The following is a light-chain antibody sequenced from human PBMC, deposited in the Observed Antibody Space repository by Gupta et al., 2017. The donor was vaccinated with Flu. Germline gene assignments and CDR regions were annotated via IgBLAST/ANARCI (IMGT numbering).Light chain of an antibody. V-gene: IGLV6-57*03. CDR2: ENN. CDR1: SGSIASNY. CDR3: QSYGSSTWV. Sequence: NFILSQPHSESESPGKTVTISCTRSSGSIASNYVQWYQQRPGSAPTTVIYENNQRPSGVPDRFSGSIDSSSNSASLTISGLKTDDEADYYCQSYGSSTWVFGGGTKVTVL. J-gene: IGLJ3*02.